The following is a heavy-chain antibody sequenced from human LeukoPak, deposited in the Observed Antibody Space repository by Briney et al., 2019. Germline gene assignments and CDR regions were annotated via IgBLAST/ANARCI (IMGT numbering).Heavy chain of an antibody. CDR1: GFTVSSNY. J-gene: IGHJ4*02. CDR3: ARVGFGPYYDILTGYRDY. CDR2: IYSGGST. D-gene: IGHD3-9*01. V-gene: IGHV3-53*01. Sequence: PGGSLRLSCAASGFTVSSNYMSWVRQAPGKGLEWVSVIYSGGSTYYADSVKGRFTISGDNSKNTLYLQMNSLRAEDTAVYYCARVGFGPYYDILTGYRDYWGQGTLVTVSS.